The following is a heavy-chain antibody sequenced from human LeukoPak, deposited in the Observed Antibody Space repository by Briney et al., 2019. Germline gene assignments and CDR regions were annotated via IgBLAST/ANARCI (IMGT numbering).Heavy chain of an antibody. Sequence: PSETLSLTCAVYGGSFSGYYWSWIRQPPGKGLEWIGEINHGGSTNYNPSLKSRVTISVDTSKNQFSLKLSSVTAADTAVYYCARGRRTRIQLWFGFDYWGQGTLVTVSS. CDR2: INHGGST. D-gene: IGHD5-18*01. J-gene: IGHJ4*02. CDR3: ARGRRTRIQLWFGFDY. V-gene: IGHV4-34*01. CDR1: GGSFSGYY.